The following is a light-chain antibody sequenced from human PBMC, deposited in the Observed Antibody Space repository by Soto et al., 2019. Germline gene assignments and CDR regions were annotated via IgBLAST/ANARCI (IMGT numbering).Light chain of an antibody. J-gene: IGLJ3*02. Sequence: QSALTQPASVSGSPGQSITFSCTGTSSDVGSYNLVSWYQQHPGKAPKLMIYEGSKRPSGVSNRFSGSKSGNTASLTISGLQAEDEADYYCCSYAGSSTLVFGVGTKLTVL. CDR2: EGS. V-gene: IGLV2-23*01. CDR1: SSDVGSYNL. CDR3: CSYAGSSTLV.